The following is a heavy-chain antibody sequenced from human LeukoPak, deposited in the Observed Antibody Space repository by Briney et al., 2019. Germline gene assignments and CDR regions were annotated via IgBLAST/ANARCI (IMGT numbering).Heavy chain of an antibody. V-gene: IGHV4-30-2*01. CDR2: IFHTGHT. J-gene: IGHJ6*04. Sequence: SETLSLTCAVSGGSISSGDFPWSWIRQPPGKGLEWIGYIFHTGHTSYNPSLESRVTVSAGTSRNQLSLSLTSVTAADSAVYFCARGLRQGSAWSWGPKEKSYQYMDVWGTGTTVIVSS. CDR1: GGSISSGDFP. CDR3: ARGLRQGSAWSWGPKEKSYQYMDV. D-gene: IGHD6-19*01.